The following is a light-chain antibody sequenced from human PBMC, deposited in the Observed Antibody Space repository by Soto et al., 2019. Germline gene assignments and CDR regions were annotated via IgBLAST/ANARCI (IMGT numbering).Light chain of an antibody. J-gene: IGKJ1*01. CDR2: ATS. CDR1: QSVSSPY. V-gene: IGKV3-20*01. CDR3: QQFATSPFT. Sequence: IVLTQSPGTLSLSPGDRAILSCRASQSVSSPYLAWYQQKPGQAPRLLIYATSSRATGIPDRFSGSGSETDFTLTISRLEPDDFAVYYCQQFATSPFTFGQGTKVEIK.